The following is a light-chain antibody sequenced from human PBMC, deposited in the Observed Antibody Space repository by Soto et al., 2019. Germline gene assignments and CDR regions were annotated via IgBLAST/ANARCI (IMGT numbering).Light chain of an antibody. J-gene: IGLJ1*01. CDR2: EGS. CDR3: CSYAGSNYD. CDR1: SSDVGSYNL. V-gene: IGLV2-23*01. Sequence: QSALTQPASVSGSPGQSITISCTGTSSDVGSYNLVSWYQQHPGKAPKLMIYEGSKRPSGVSNRFSGSKSGNTASLTISGLQAEDEADYYCCSYAGSNYDFGTGTKVTVL.